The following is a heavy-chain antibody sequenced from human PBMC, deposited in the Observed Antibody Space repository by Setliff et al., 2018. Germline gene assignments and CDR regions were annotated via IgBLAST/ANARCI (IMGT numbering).Heavy chain of an antibody. J-gene: IGHJ6*02. Sequence: PSETLSLTCAVYGGSFSGYYWSWIRQPPGKGLEWIGEINHSGSTNYSPSLRSRVTMSVDTSKKQLSLKLSTVTAADTAVYYCARDRTAYSYGLDVWGQGATVTVSS. CDR1: GGSFSGYY. CDR2: INHSGST. V-gene: IGHV4-34*01. D-gene: IGHD5-18*01. CDR3: ARDRTAYSYGLDV.